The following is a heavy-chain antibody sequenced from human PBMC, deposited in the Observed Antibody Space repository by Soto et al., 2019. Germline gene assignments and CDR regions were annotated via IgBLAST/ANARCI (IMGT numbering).Heavy chain of an antibody. CDR1: GFTFSSYS. D-gene: IGHD4-17*01. V-gene: IGHV3-48*01. CDR2: ISSSSSTI. CDR3: ARDSDYVANAFDI. J-gene: IGHJ3*02. Sequence: GGSLRLSCAASGFTFSSYSMNWVRQAPGKGLEWVSYISSSSSTIYYADSVKGRFTISRDNAKNSLYLQMNSLRAEDTAVYYCARDSDYVANAFDIWGQGTMVTVSS.